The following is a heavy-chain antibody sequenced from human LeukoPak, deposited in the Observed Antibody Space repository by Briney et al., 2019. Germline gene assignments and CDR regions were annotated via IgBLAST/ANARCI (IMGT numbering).Heavy chain of an antibody. J-gene: IGHJ3*02. Sequence: ASVKVSCKASGYTFTSYAMNWVRQAPGQGLEWMGIINPSGGSISYAQKFQGRVTMTRDTSTSTAYMELRSLRSDDTAVYYCARDRSMVRGAYAFDIWGQGTMVTVSS. V-gene: IGHV1-46*01. D-gene: IGHD3-10*01. CDR2: INPSGGSI. CDR3: ARDRSMVRGAYAFDI. CDR1: GYTFTSYA.